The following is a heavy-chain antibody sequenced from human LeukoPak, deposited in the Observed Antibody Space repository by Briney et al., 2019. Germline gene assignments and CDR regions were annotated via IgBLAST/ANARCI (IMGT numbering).Heavy chain of an antibody. V-gene: IGHV1-18*01. D-gene: IGHD5-18*01. Sequence: ASVKVSCKASGYTFTSYAISWVRQAPGQGLEWMGWISGYNGNTNYAQKLQGRVTMSTDTSTNTAYMELRSLRSDDTAVYYCARSRGGYSYGYGENWGQGTLVTVSS. CDR3: ARSRGGYSYGYGEN. CDR2: ISGYNGNT. J-gene: IGHJ4*02. CDR1: GYTFTSYA.